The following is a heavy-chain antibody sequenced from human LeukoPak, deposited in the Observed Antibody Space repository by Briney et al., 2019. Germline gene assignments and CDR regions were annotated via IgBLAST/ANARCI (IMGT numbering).Heavy chain of an antibody. Sequence: GGSLRLSCAASGFTFSSYSMNWVRQAPGKGLEWVSSISGSSSYIYYADSVKSRFTISRDNAKNSLHLQMSSLRAEDTAVYYCARDSANVGGGKSIFDYWGQGALVTVSS. CDR3: ARDSANVGGGKSIFDY. D-gene: IGHD3-16*01. V-gene: IGHV3-21*01. J-gene: IGHJ4*02. CDR2: ISGSSSYI. CDR1: GFTFSSYS.